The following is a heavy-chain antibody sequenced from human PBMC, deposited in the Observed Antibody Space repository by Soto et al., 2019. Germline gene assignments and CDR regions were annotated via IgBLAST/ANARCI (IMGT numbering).Heavy chain of an antibody. Sequence: GGFLRLSCAASGFTFSTYSMHWVRQAPGKGLEWVAYIRGSGTIYYADSVKGRFTVSRDNAKNSLHLQMNSLRDEDTAVYYCAREAASGSYLVYWGQGALVTVSS. V-gene: IGHV3-48*02. CDR3: AREAASGSYLVY. CDR2: IRGSGTI. CDR1: GFTFSTYS. J-gene: IGHJ4*02. D-gene: IGHD3-10*01.